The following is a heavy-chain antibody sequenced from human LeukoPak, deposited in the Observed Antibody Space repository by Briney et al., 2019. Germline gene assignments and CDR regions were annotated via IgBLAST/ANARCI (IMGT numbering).Heavy chain of an antibody. CDR3: ARGTYNTSPPDL. D-gene: IGHD1-14*01. Sequence: SETLSLTCTVSGVSIRSNYWSWVRQPPGKGLEWVGYIYYTGSTKYNPSLKSRVTISVDTSRSQFSLKLSSVTAADTAVYYCARGTYNTSPPDLWGQGTMVTVSS. J-gene: IGHJ3*01. CDR1: GVSIRSNY. CDR2: IYYTGST. V-gene: IGHV4-59*01.